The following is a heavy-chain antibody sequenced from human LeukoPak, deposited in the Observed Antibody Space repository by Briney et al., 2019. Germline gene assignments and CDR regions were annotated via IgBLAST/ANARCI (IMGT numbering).Heavy chain of an antibody. CDR3: ARGRSNYYGMDV. D-gene: IGHD1-26*01. CDR2: IYYNGNT. V-gene: IGHV4-59*01. J-gene: IGHJ6*02. Sequence: SETLSLTCSVSDGSINSYYWNWIRRPPGKGLEWIGYIYYNGNTNYSPSLKSRVTMSVDTSKNLFSLKVSSVTAADTAVYYCARGRSNYYGMDVWGRGTTVTVSS. CDR1: DGSINSYY.